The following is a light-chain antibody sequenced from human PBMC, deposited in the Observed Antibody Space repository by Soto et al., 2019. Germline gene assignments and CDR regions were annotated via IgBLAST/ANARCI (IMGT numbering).Light chain of an antibody. CDR3: QQYGSSVT. CDR1: QSVRSRY. CDR2: DAS. Sequence: DIVLTQSPGTLSLSPGERATLSCRASQSVRSRYLAWYQQKAGQAPRLLIYDASRRATGIPDRFSGSGSGTDFTLTLSSLEPEDFAMYYCQQYGSSVTFGGGTKVEIK. V-gene: IGKV3-20*01. J-gene: IGKJ4*01.